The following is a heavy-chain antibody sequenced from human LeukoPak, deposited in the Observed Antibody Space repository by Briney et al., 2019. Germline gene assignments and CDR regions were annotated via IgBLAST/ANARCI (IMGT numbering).Heavy chain of an antibody. CDR1: GFTFSSHA. CDR3: AKGLMYAW. CDR2: ISGSSGST. Sequence: GGPLRLSCAASGFTFSSHAMNWVRQAPGKGLEWVSGISGSSGSTYYADSVKGRFTISRDNSKNTLYLQMNGLRAEDTAVYYCAKGLMYAWGGQGTLVTVSS. J-gene: IGHJ4*02. V-gene: IGHV3-23*01. D-gene: IGHD2-8*01.